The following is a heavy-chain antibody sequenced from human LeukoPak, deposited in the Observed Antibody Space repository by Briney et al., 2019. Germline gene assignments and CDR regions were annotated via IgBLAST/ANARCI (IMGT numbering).Heavy chain of an antibody. CDR3: ARIPRYCSSTSFGDSSDY. CDR1: GFSLRTSGMC. Sequence: SGPTLVKPTQTLTLTCTFSGFSLRTSGMCVSWIRQPPGKALERLALIDWDDDKYYSTSLKTRLTISKDTSKNQVVLTMTNMDPVDTATYYCARIPRYCSSTSFGDSSDYWGQGTLVTVSS. D-gene: IGHD2-2*01. J-gene: IGHJ4*02. CDR2: IDWDDDK. V-gene: IGHV2-70*01.